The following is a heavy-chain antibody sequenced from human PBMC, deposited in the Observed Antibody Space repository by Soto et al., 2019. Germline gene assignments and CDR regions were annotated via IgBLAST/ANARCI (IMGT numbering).Heavy chain of an antibody. J-gene: IGHJ6*03. CDR3: ARVTYSGYDSGDYYYYYMDV. V-gene: IGHV1-18*01. CDR2: ISPYNGKT. D-gene: IGHD5-12*01. Sequence: QVQLVQSGAEVKKPGASVKVSCKASGYTFTSYGTSWVRQAPGQGLEWMEGISPYNGKTNYAQKLQGRVTMTTDTSTSTAYMELRSLRSDDTAVYYCARVTYSGYDSGDYYYYYMDVWGKGPTVTVSS. CDR1: GYTFTSYG.